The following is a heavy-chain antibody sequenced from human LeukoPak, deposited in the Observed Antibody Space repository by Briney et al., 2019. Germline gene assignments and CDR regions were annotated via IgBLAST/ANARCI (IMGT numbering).Heavy chain of an antibody. CDR2: INHSGST. Sequence: ETLSLTCAVYGGSFSGYYWSWIRQPPGKGLEWIGEINHSGSTNYNPSLKSRVTISVDTSKNQFSLKLSSVTAADTAVYYCARDRRYYDTSGTVYYDAMDVWGQGTTVTVSS. D-gene: IGHD3-22*01. CDR1: GGSFSGYY. J-gene: IGHJ6*02. V-gene: IGHV4-34*01. CDR3: ARDRRYYDTSGTVYYDAMDV.